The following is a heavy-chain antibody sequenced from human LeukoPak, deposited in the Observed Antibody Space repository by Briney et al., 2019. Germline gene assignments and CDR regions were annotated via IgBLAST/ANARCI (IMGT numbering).Heavy chain of an antibody. CDR3: AKDIQYYDSSGYYAV. D-gene: IGHD3-22*01. CDR1: GFTFDDYA. Sequence: GGSLRLSCAASGFTFDDYAMHWVRQAPGKGLEWVSGISWNSGSIGYADSVKGRFTISRDNAKNSLYLQMNSLRAEDTALYYCAKDIQYYDSSGYYAVWGQGTLVTISS. CDR2: ISWNSGSI. J-gene: IGHJ4*02. V-gene: IGHV3-9*01.